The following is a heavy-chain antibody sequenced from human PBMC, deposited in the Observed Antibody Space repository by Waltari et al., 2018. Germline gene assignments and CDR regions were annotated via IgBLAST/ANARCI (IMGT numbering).Heavy chain of an antibody. V-gene: IGHV4-61*02. CDR3: TRGGVPAANWFDP. J-gene: IGHJ5*02. CDR1: GGSINIETYW. CDR2: VYTSGAT. Sequence: QVQLQESGPGLVNPSQTLSLTCTVSGGSINIETYWWTVIRQPAGKGLEWIGRVYTSGATTNNTSLRSRAIISIDTSRDQFFMQLTPVTAADTAMYYCTRGGVPAANWFDPWGQGTLVTVSS. D-gene: IGHD2-2*01.